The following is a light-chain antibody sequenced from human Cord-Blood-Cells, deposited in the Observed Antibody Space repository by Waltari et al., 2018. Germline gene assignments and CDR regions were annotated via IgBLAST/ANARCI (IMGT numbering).Light chain of an antibody. CDR3: SSYTSSSTLGV. CDR2: DVS. Sequence: QSALTQPASVSGSPGQSITISCTGTSSDVGGYNYVSWYQQHPGKAPKLMIYDVSNRPSGVSNRFSASKSGNTASLTISGLQAEDEAYYYCSSYTSSSTLGVFGGGTKLTVL. J-gene: IGLJ3*02. CDR1: SSDVGGYNY. V-gene: IGLV2-14*03.